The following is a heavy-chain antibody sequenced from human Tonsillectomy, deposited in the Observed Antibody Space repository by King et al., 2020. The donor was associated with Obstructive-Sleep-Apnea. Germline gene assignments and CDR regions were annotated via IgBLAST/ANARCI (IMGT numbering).Heavy chain of an antibody. J-gene: IGHJ4*02. Sequence: ITLKESGPTLVKSTQTLTLTCTFSGFSFTTSAVGVGWIRQPPGKALEWLALIYWDNDNRYSPSLKSRLTITKDTSKSQVVLTMTNMGPVDTAPYYCVHSDRILFDYWGQGTLVTVSS. CDR1: GFSFTTSAVG. CDR3: VHSDRILFDY. D-gene: IGHD2-15*01. CDR2: IYWDNDN. V-gene: IGHV2-5*02.